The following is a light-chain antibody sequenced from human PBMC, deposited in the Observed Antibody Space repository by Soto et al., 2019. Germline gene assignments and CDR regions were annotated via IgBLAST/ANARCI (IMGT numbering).Light chain of an antibody. CDR1: QDISSY. CDR2: VAS. Sequence: DIQLTQSPSFLSASVGDRVTITCGASQDISSYLAWYQQNPGKAPKLLIYVASTLQSGVPSRFSGSGSGTEFTLTIRSLQPEDFATYYCQQLNNYPRTFGQGTKVDI. V-gene: IGKV1-9*01. J-gene: IGKJ1*01. CDR3: QQLNNYPRT.